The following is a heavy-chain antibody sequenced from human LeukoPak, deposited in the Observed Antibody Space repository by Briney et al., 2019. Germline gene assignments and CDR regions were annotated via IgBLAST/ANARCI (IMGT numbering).Heavy chain of an antibody. V-gene: IGHV1-69*05. CDR1: GGTFSSYA. CDR2: IIPIFGTA. CDR3: AREPLTMIKIRPFDY. Sequence: SVKVSCKASGGTFSSYAISWVRQAPGQGLEWRGRIIPIFGTANYAQKFQGRVTITTDESTSTAYMELSSLRSEDTAVYYCAREPLTMIKIRPFDYWGQGTLVTVSS. D-gene: IGHD3-22*01. J-gene: IGHJ4*02.